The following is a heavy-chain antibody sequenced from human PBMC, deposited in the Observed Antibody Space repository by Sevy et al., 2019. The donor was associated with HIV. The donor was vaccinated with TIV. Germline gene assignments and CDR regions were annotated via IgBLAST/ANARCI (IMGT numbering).Heavy chain of an antibody. J-gene: IGHJ4*02. CDR1: GFTFSSYG. CDR3: ARDFRSNGYFDY. CDR2: IWYDGSNK. Sequence: GGSLRLSCAASGFTFSSYGMHWVRQAPGKGLEWVAVIWYDGSNKYYADSVKGRFTISRDNSKNTLYLQMNSLRAEDTAVHYCARDFRSNGYFDYWGQGTLVTVSS. V-gene: IGHV3-33*01. D-gene: IGHD4-17*01.